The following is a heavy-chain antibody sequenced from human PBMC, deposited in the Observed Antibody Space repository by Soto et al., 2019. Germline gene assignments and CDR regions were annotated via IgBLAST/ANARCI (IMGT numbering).Heavy chain of an antibody. V-gene: IGHV3-21*01. CDR1: GFTFSSYS. J-gene: IGHJ6*02. CDR2: ISSSSSYI. D-gene: IGHD6-13*01. CDR3: ARHQGPAAGNYGMDA. Sequence: PGGSLRLSCAASGFTFSSYSMNWVRQAPGKGLEWVASISSSSSYIYYADSVKGRFTISRDKAKNSLFLQMSSLRAEDSALYYCARHQGPAAGNYGMDAWGQGTRVTVSS.